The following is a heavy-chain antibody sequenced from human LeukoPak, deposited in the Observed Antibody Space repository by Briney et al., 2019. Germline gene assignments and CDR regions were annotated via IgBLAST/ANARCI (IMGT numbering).Heavy chain of an antibody. V-gene: IGHV1-2*02. Sequence: ASVKVSCKTSGYTFTDYYMHWVRQAPGQGLEWMGWISLNSGDSNYTQKFQGRVTMTRDSSISTAYMELSRLRSDDTAVYYCARAGGGRHCDYWGQGTLVTVSS. CDR2: ISLNSGDS. J-gene: IGHJ4*02. D-gene: IGHD4-23*01. CDR1: GYTFTDYY. CDR3: ARAGGGRHCDY.